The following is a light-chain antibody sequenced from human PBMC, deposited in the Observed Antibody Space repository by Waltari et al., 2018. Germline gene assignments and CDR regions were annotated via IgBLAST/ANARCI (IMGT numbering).Light chain of an antibody. CDR1: QSVSSN. Sequence: EIVMTQSPATLSVSPGERATLSCRAGQSVSSNLAWYQQKPGQAPRLLIYGASTRAAGIPARFSGSGSGTEFTLTISSLQSEDLALYFCQQYNNWPRTFGQGTKVEI. CDR3: QQYNNWPRT. J-gene: IGKJ2*02. V-gene: IGKV3-15*01. CDR2: GAS.